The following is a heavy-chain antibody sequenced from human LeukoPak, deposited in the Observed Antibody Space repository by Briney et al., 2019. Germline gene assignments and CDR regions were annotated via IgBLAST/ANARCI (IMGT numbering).Heavy chain of an antibody. CDR3: ARQGVVEGYYDSSGYYPTGGFDP. Sequence: GESLKVSCKGSGYSFISYWIGWVRQMPGKGLEWMGIIYPGDSDTRYSPSFQGQVTISADKSISTAYLQWSSLKASDTAMYYCARQGVVEGYYDSSGYYPTGGFDPWGQGTLVTVSS. D-gene: IGHD3-22*01. CDR2: IYPGDSDT. CDR1: GYSFISYW. V-gene: IGHV5-51*01. J-gene: IGHJ5*02.